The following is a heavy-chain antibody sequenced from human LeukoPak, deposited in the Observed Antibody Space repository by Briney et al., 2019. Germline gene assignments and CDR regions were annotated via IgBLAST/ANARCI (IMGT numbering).Heavy chain of an antibody. D-gene: IGHD3-3*01. V-gene: IGHV3-23*01. CDR1: GFTFSSFA. CDR2: VSGGGST. Sequence: GGSLRLSCAASGFTFSSFAMSWVRQAPGKGLEWVSTVSGGGSTYYADSVKGRFTISRDNSKDTLYLQLNSLRAEDTAVYYCAKAALESYSSWSGFYPGFDYWGQGTLVTVSS. CDR3: AKAALESYSSWSGFYPGFDY. J-gene: IGHJ4*02.